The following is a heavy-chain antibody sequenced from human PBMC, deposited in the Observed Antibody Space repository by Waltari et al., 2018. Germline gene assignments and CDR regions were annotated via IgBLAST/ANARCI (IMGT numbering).Heavy chain of an antibody. V-gene: IGHV4-59*01. J-gene: IGHJ6*03. D-gene: IGHD1-26*01. CDR2: IHYSGSS. CDR3: ARADTSTSYFYYYMDV. Sequence: QVQLQESGPGLVKPSETLSLTCTVSGGPTSSYYSRWVRQSPGTGLEWIGYIHYSGSSVYNPSLRSRVAISLDTPNNQFSLRLRSVTAADAAIYYCARADTSTSYFYYYMDVWGKGTTVTVSS. CDR1: GGPTSSYY.